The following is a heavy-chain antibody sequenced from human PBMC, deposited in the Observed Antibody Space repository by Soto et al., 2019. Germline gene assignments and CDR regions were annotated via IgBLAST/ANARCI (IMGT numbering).Heavy chain of an antibody. J-gene: IGHJ4*02. CDR1: GFIFSNNA. CDR2: ISYDGYDK. Sequence: PGGSLRLSCAASGFIFSNNAIHWVRQAPGKGLEWVALISYDGYDKYYAESVKGRFTISRDNSKNTLYLQMTSLSSEDSAVYYYVKVSGYCTGGSCFSYFDYWGQGTPVTVSS. CDR3: VKVSGYCTGGSCFSYFDY. D-gene: IGHD2-15*01. V-gene: IGHV3-30*14.